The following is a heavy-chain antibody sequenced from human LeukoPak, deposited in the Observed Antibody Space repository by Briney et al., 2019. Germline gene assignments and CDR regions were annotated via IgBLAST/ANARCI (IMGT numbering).Heavy chain of an antibody. CDR3: GKDLYDYVWGSYLPGDY. V-gene: IGHV3-30*18. CDR2: ISYDGNKK. CDR1: GFTFSSYG. D-gene: IGHD3-16*02. J-gene: IGHJ4*02. Sequence: WGSLRLSCAASGFTFSSYGMHWVRQAPGKGLEWVAVISYDGNKKYYADSVKGRFTISRDNSKNTLYLQMNSLRAEDTAVYYCGKDLYDYVWGSYLPGDYWGQGILVTVSS.